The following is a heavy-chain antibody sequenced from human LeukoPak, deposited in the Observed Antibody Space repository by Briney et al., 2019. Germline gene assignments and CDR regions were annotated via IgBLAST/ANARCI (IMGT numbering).Heavy chain of an antibody. Sequence: GGSLRLSCAASGFTFSSYSMNWVRQAPGKGLKWVSSISSSSSYIYYADSVKGRFTISRDNAKNSLYLQMNSLRVEDTAVYYCTGRGLYSSSWWAFDVWGQGTVVTVSS. CDR3: TGRGLYSSSWWAFDV. CDR1: GFTFSSYS. CDR2: ISSSSSYI. D-gene: IGHD6-13*01. J-gene: IGHJ3*01. V-gene: IGHV3-21*04.